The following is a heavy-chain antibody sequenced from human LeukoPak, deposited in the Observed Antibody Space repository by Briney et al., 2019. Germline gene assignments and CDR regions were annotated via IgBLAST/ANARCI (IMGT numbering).Heavy chain of an antibody. V-gene: IGHV3-74*01. Sequence: GGSLRLSCAASGFTFSSYAMSWVRQAPGKGLVWVSRINSDGSSTSYADSVKGRFTISRDNAKNTLYLQMNSLRAEDTAVYYCARFPVFREYYFDYWGQGTLVTVSS. D-gene: IGHD3-10*01. CDR2: INSDGSST. CDR3: ARFPVFREYYFDY. J-gene: IGHJ4*02. CDR1: GFTFSSYA.